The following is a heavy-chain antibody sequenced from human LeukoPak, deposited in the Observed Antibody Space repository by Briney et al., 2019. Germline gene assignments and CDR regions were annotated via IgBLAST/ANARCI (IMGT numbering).Heavy chain of an antibody. CDR1: GGTFISYT. D-gene: IGHD3-10*01. V-gene: IGHV1-69*05. Sequence: SVKVSFKASGGTFISYTISWVRQPPGQGLEWMGGIIPIFGTANYAQKFQGRVTITTDESTSTAYMELSSLRSEDTAVYYCARDDSGILGMDVWGKGTTVTVSS. CDR3: ARDDSGILGMDV. J-gene: IGHJ6*03. CDR2: IIPIFGTA.